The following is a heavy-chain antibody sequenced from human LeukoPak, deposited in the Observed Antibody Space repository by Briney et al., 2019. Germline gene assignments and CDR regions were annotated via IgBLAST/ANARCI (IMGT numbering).Heavy chain of an antibody. CDR2: IFYSGTT. V-gene: IGHV4-59*08. Sequence: SETLSLTCTVSGGSISSYYWSWIRQPPGRGRVWIGYIFYSGTTNYNPSLTSRVTISVDTSKNQFSLQLRSVTAADTAVYYCARHLDYGEFDYWGQGTLVTVSS. J-gene: IGHJ4*02. CDR3: ARHLDYGEFDY. CDR1: GGSISSYY. D-gene: IGHD4-17*01.